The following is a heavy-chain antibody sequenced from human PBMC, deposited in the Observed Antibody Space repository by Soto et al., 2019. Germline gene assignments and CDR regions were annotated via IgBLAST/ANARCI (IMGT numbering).Heavy chain of an antibody. J-gene: IGHJ4*02. V-gene: IGHV4-34*02. CDR2: ISHSGSR. CDR3: ARGLAYVRPITVAEPFDS. Sequence: QVQLQQWGAGLLKASETLSLTCVVSGGSFSGYFWTWIRQSPGRGLVWIGEISHSGSRNYNPAFQSQVIISVDSSKNHVSTKLSSVTAADSATYFCARGLAYVRPITVAEPFDSWGQGTLVTVSS. D-gene: IGHD6-19*01. CDR1: GGSFSGYF.